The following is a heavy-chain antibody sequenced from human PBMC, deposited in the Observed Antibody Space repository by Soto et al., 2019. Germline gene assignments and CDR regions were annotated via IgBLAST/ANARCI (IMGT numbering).Heavy chain of an antibody. CDR2: IIPMFGTGSDTQV. Sequence: QLVLVQSGAELKHAGSSVKVSCKASGVNFNTYATHWLRQAPGQGLDWMGGIIPMFGTGSDTQVHYGQRFRGRVIITADEYSTTSFMELNGLTSDDTALYFGARVDNFWSGRFDPWGPGTQVTVSS. CDR3: ARVDNFWSGRFDP. V-gene: IGHV1-69*01. CDR1: GVNFNTYA. D-gene: IGHD3-3*01. J-gene: IGHJ5*01.